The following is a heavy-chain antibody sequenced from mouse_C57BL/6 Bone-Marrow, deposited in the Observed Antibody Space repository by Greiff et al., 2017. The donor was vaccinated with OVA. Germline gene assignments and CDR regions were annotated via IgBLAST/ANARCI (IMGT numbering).Heavy chain of an antibody. J-gene: IGHJ4*01. CDR2: IDPEDGET. CDR1: GFNIKDYY. Sequence: VQLQQSGAELVKPGASVKLSCTASGFNIKDYYMHWVKQRTEQGLEWIGRIDPEDGETKYAPKFQGKATITADTSSNSAYLQLSSLTSEDTAVYYCALYYYGSSYRDYAMDYWGQGTSVTVSS. D-gene: IGHD1-1*01. CDR3: ALYYYGSSYRDYAMDY. V-gene: IGHV14-2*01.